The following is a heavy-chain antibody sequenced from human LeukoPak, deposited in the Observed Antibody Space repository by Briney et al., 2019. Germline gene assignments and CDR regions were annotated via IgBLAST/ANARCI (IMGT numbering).Heavy chain of an antibody. Sequence: PGGSLRLSCAASGFSFSSYAMSWVRQAPGKGLEWVSIISGSGGNTYYADSVKGRFTISRDNSKNTLFLQMNSLRGEDTAVYYCAKDLPPPSYGALDFWGQGTLVTVSS. CDR2: ISGSGGNT. CDR1: GFSFSSYA. V-gene: IGHV3-23*01. D-gene: IGHD4-17*01. J-gene: IGHJ4*02. CDR3: AKDLPPPSYGALDF.